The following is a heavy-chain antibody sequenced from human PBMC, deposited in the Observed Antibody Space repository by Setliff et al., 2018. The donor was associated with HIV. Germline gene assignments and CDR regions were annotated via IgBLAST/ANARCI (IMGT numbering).Heavy chain of an antibody. J-gene: IGHJ3*02. CDR3: ARRWGDILTGPDAFDI. Sequence: PSETLSLTCAVSGYSISSGYYWGWIRQPPGKGLEWIGNIDHSGSIYSNPSLRSRITLSIDTSKNHFSLKLRSLTAADTAVYYCARRWGDILTGPDAFDIWGQGTMVTVS. CDR1: GYSISSGYY. D-gene: IGHD3-9*01. CDR2: IDHSGSI. V-gene: IGHV4-38-2*01.